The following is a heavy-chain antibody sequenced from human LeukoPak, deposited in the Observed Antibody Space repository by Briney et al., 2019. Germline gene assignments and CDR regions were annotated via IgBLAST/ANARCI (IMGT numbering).Heavy chain of an antibody. V-gene: IGHV3-30*04. CDR3: ASLRVWFGDFDY. CDR2: ISYDGNNK. J-gene: IGHJ4*02. CDR1: GFTFSSYA. Sequence: GGSLRLSCAASGFTFSSYAMSWVRQAPGKGLEWVAVISYDGNNKYYADSVKGRFTISRDNSKNTLYLQMNSLRAEDTAVYYCASLRVWFGDFDYWGQGTLVTVSS. D-gene: IGHD3-10*01.